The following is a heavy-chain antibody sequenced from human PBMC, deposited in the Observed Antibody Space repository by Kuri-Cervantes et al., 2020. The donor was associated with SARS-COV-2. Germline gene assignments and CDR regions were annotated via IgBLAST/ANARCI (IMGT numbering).Heavy chain of an antibody. D-gene: IGHD5-18*01. CDR3: AREQIQLWFRYYYYGMDV. Sequence: GGSLRLSCAASGFTFSSYWMSWVRQAPGKGLEWVANIKQDGSEKYYVDSVKGRFTISRDNAKNSLYLQMNSLRAEDTAVYYCAREQIQLWFRYYYYGMDVWGQGTTVTVSS. CDR2: IKQDGSEK. CDR1: GFTFSSYW. V-gene: IGHV3-7*05. J-gene: IGHJ6*02.